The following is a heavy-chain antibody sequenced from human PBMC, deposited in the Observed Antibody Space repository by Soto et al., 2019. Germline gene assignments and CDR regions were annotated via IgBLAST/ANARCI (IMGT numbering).Heavy chain of an antibody. CDR3: ARDNHDSSGYYFGRYFDY. D-gene: IGHD3-22*01. CDR2: IIPIFGTA. Sequence: GASVKVSCKASGGTFSSYAISWVRQAPGQGLEWMGGIIPIFGTANYAQKFQGRVTITADKSTSTAYMELSSLRSEDTAVYYCARDNHDSSGYYFGRYFDYWGQGTLVTVSS. CDR1: GGTFSSYA. V-gene: IGHV1-69*06. J-gene: IGHJ4*02.